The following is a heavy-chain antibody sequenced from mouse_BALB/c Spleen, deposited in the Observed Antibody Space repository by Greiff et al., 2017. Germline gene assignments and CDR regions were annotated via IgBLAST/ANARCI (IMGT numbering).Heavy chain of an antibody. CDR2: IYPGNSDT. CDR1: GYTFTSYW. D-gene: IGHD1-1*01. CDR3: TGYPATGGLFDY. V-gene: IGHV1-5*01. J-gene: IGHJ2*01. Sequence: VQLQQSGTVLARPGASVKMSCKASGYTFTSYWMHWVKQRPGQGLEWIGAIYPGNSDTSYNQKFKGKAKLTAVASTSTAYMELSSLTNEDSAVYYCTGYPATGGLFDYWGQGTTLTVSS.